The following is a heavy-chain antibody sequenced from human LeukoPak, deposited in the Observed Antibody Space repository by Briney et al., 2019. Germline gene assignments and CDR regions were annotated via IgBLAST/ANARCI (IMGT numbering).Heavy chain of an antibody. J-gene: IGHJ4*02. Sequence: GESLKISCKGSGYSFTSYWIGWVRQMPGKGLEWMGIIYPGDSDTRYSPSFQGQVTISADKSISTAYLQWSSLKAPDTAMYYCARPQASGSYYASLDYWGQGTLVTVSS. D-gene: IGHD1-26*01. CDR1: GYSFTSYW. CDR3: ARPQASGSYYASLDY. V-gene: IGHV5-51*01. CDR2: IYPGDSDT.